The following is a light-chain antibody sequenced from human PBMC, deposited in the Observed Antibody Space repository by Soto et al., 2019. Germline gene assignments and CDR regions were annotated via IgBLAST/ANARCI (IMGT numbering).Light chain of an antibody. Sequence: QSALTQPPSASGSPGQSVTISCTGTSSDVGGYNYVSWYQQHPGKAPKLMIYEVSKRPSGVPDRFSGSKSGNTASLTVSGLQAEDEADYYCCSYVGSNNLGVFGGGTKLTVL. V-gene: IGLV2-8*01. CDR2: EVS. CDR1: SSDVGGYNY. CDR3: CSYVGSNNLGV. J-gene: IGLJ2*01.